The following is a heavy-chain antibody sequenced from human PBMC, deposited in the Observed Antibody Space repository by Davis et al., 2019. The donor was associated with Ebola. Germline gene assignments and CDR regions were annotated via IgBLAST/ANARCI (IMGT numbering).Heavy chain of an antibody. Sequence: PGGSLRLSCAASGFSFSDYHMDWVRQTPEKGLEWVARIRNKIQSHTTEYAASVKGRFTSSRDDSKNSLYLQMNSLRAEDTAVYYCARGGRDLEVVVAAYPWFDPWGQGTLVTVSS. J-gene: IGHJ5*02. CDR3: ARGGRDLEVVVAAYPWFDP. V-gene: IGHV3-72*01. CDR1: GFSFSDYH. D-gene: IGHD2-15*01. CDR2: IRNKIQSHTT.